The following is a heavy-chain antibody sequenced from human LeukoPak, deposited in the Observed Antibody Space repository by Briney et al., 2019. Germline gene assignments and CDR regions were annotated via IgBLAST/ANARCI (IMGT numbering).Heavy chain of an antibody. CDR1: GFTFSSYS. D-gene: IGHD3-3*01. CDR2: ISSSSSYI. CDR3: ARDSSNHNYDFWSGFHAGGWVYYYMDV. Sequence: GXXLRLSCAASGFTFSSYSMNWVRQAPGKGLEWVSSISSSSSYIYYADSVKGRFTISRDNAKNSLYLQMNSLRAEDTAVYYCARDSSNHNYDFWSGFHAGGWVYYYMDVWGKGTTVTVSS. J-gene: IGHJ6*03. V-gene: IGHV3-21*01.